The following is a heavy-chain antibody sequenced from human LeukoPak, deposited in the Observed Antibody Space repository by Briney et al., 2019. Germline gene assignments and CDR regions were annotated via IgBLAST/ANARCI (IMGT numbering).Heavy chain of an antibody. CDR2: IRYDGSNK. J-gene: IGHJ3*02. V-gene: IGHV3-30*02. CDR3: ARGLYCSSTSCYDAFDI. D-gene: IGHD2-2*01. Sequence: GGSLRLSCAASGFTFSSYGMHWVRQAPGKGLEWVAFIRYDGSNKYYADSVKGRFTISRDNAKNSLYLQMNSLRAEDTALYYCARGLYCSSTSCYDAFDIWGQGTMVTVSS. CDR1: GFTFSSYG.